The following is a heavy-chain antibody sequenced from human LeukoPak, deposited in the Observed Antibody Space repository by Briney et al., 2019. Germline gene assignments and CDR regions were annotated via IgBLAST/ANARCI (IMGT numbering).Heavy chain of an antibody. D-gene: IGHD3-10*01. J-gene: IGHJ4*02. Sequence: ASVKVSCKASGYTFTGYYMHWVRQAPGQGLEWMGWINPNSGGTNYAQKFQGRVTMTRDTSISTAYMELSRLRSDDTAVYYCARGGSYYGSGSYYNFDYWGQGTLVTVSS. CDR3: ARGGSYYGSGSYYNFDY. CDR2: INPNSGGT. CDR1: GYTFTGYY. V-gene: IGHV1-2*02.